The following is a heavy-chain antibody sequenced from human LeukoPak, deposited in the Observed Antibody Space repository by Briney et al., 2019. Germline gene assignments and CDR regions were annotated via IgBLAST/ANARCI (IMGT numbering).Heavy chain of an antibody. CDR1: GGSISSYY. CDR2: IYYSGST. J-gene: IGHJ6*03. V-gene: IGHV4-59*01. CDR3: ARVETAMDLYYYYYMDV. D-gene: IGHD5-18*01. Sequence: SETLSLTCTVSGGSISSYYWSWIRQPPGKGLEWIGFIYYSGSTNYNPSLKSRVTISVDTFKNQFSLKLSSVTAADTAVYYCARVETAMDLYYYYYMDVWGKGTTVTVSS.